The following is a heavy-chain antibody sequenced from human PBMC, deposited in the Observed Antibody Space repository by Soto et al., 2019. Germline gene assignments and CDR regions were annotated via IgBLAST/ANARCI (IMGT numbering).Heavy chain of an antibody. V-gene: IGHV3-23*01. CDR1: GFTFSSYG. CDR3: ARLRDFVVLPAGILDY. CDR2: ISGGGDTT. J-gene: IGHJ4*02. D-gene: IGHD2-8*01. Sequence: EVQLLESGGGLVQPGGSLRLTCAASGFTFSSYGISWIRLSPGKGLEWVSVISGGGDTTYYTPSVKGRFTISRDDFRNTLYLQMKSLRTEDTGIYSCARLRDFVVLPAGILDYWGPGILVTGSS.